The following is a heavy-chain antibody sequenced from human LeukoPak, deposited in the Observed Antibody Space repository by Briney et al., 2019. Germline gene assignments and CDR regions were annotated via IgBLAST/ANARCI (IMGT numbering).Heavy chain of an antibody. D-gene: IGHD3-9*01. Sequence: PSETLSLTCTVSGGSISSSSYYWGWIRQPPGKGLEWIGEINHSGSTNYNPSLKSRVTISVDTSKNQFSLKLSSVTAADTAVYYCARLRAYYDILTGYRYPFDYWGQGTLVTVSS. CDR2: INHSGST. CDR1: GGSISSSSYY. V-gene: IGHV4-39*07. CDR3: ARLRAYYDILTGYRYPFDY. J-gene: IGHJ4*02.